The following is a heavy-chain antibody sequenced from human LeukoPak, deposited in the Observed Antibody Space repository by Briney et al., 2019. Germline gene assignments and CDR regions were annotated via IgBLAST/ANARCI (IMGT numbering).Heavy chain of an antibody. Sequence: RSLRLSCTASGLTFGDYVMNWVRQPPGKGLEWVGFIRSGGTTEYAASVKGRFIISRDDSKSIAYLQMNSLKTEDTAVYYCSSPRRSSGWYDFDYWGQGTLVTVSS. J-gene: IGHJ4*02. CDR1: GLTFGDYV. CDR2: IRSGGTT. D-gene: IGHD6-19*01. V-gene: IGHV3-49*04. CDR3: SSPRRSSGWYDFDY.